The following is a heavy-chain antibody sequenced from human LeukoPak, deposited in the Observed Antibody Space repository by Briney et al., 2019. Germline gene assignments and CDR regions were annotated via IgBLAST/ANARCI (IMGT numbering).Heavy chain of an antibody. CDR2: ISAYNGST. CDR1: GYTFTSYG. J-gene: IGHJ4*02. V-gene: IGHV1-18*01. Sequence: ASVKVSCKASGYTFTSYGISWVRQAPGQGLEWMGWISAYNGSTNYAQKLQGRVTMTTDTSTSTAYMELRSLRSDDTAVYYCATGTHDYGDYELHYWGQGTLVTVSS. D-gene: IGHD4-17*01. CDR3: ATGTHDYGDYELHY.